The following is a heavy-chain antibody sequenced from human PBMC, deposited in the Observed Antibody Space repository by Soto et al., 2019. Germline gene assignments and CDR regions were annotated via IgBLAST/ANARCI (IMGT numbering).Heavy chain of an antibody. CDR3: ARDSSRLETQFDC. CDR1: GGSFSGYY. Sequence: QVQLQQWGAGLLKPSETLSLTCAVYGGSFSGYYWSWIRQPPGKGLEWIGEINHSGSTNYNPSLKRRVTISVDTSKSQFSLKLSSVTAAETAVYYCARDSSRLETQFDCWGQGTLVTVSS. V-gene: IGHV4-34*01. CDR2: INHSGST. J-gene: IGHJ4*02. D-gene: IGHD1-1*01.